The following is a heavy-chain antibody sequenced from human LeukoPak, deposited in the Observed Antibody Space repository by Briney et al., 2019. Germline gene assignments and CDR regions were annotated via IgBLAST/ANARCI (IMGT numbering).Heavy chain of an antibody. CDR3: ARVNSPDRGYSSGWYSAFDI. V-gene: IGHV4-39*07. CDR2: IYYSGST. D-gene: IGHD6-19*01. Sequence: PSETLSLTCTVSGGSISSSSYYWGWIRQPPGKGLEWIGSIYYSGSTNYNPSLKSRVTISVDTSKNQFSLKLSSVTAADTAVYYCARVNSPDRGYSSGWYSAFDIWGQGTMVTVSS. J-gene: IGHJ3*02. CDR1: GGSISSSSYY.